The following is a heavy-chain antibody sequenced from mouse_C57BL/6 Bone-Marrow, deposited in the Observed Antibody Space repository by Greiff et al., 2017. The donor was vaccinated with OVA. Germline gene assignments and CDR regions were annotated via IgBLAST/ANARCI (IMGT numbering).Heavy chain of an antibody. CDR3: ARQWLLPPYYFDY. CDR2: ISSGGSYT. Sequence: VQLKESGGDLVKPGGSLKLSCAASGFTFSSYGMSWVRQTPDKRLEWVATISSGGSYTYYPDSVKGRFTISRDNAKNTLYLQMSSLKSEDTAMYYCARQWLLPPYYFDYWGQGTTLTVSS. J-gene: IGHJ2*01. V-gene: IGHV5-6*01. D-gene: IGHD2-3*01. CDR1: GFTFSSYG.